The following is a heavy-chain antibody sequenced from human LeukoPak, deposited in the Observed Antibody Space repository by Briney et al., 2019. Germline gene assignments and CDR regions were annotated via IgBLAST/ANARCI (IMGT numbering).Heavy chain of an antibody. CDR2: IWYDGSNK. V-gene: IGHV3-33*01. J-gene: IGHJ5*02. CDR1: GFTFSDYG. CDR3: APQQTYSPYNWFDP. D-gene: IGHD5-12*01. Sequence: PGGSPRLSCTASGFTFSDYGMHWVRQPPGKGLEWVAIIWYDGSNKKYEDSVKGRFTISRDNSKNTLYLQMNSLRAEDTAVYYCAPQQTYSPYNWFDPWGQGTLVTVSS.